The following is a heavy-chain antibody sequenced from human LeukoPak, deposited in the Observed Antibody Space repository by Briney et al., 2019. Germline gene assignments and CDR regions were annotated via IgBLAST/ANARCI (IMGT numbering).Heavy chain of an antibody. J-gene: IGHJ3*01. CDR3: VRDSPRAFDL. V-gene: IGHV3-74*01. Sequence: GGSLTLSCAASDLPFSNYWMHWVRQVPGERLTWVSRISSDGTKIGYAASVKGRFTISRDNGKNTLSLRMNTLGVEDTAIYYCVRDSPRAFDLWGRGTMVTVS. CDR2: ISSDGTKI. CDR1: DLPFSNYW.